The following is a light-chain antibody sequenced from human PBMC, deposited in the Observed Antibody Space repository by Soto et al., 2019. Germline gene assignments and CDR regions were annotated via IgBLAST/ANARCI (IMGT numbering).Light chain of an antibody. CDR3: QQYESTPPT. J-gene: IGKJ2*01. Sequence: DIVMTQSPDSLAVSLGERATINCKSSQSVLYSSNNKNYLAWSQQRPGQPPKLLIDWASTRESGVPDRFSGSGSGTDFTLTITSLQAEDVAVYYCQQYESTPPTFGQGTKLEIK. CDR2: WAS. CDR1: QSVLYSSNNKNY. V-gene: IGKV4-1*01.